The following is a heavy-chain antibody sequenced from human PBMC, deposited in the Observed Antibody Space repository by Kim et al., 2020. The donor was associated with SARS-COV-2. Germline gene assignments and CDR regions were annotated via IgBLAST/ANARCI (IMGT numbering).Heavy chain of an antibody. CDR1: GGSFSGYY. J-gene: IGHJ4*02. Sequence: SETLSLTCAVYGGSFSGYYWSWIRQPPGKGLEWIGEINHSGSTNYNPSLKSRVTISVDTSKNQFSLKLSSVTAADTAVYYCASDLYDSSGPNRWGQGTLVTVSS. CDR3: ASDLYDSSGPNR. CDR2: INHSGST. V-gene: IGHV4-34*01. D-gene: IGHD3-22*01.